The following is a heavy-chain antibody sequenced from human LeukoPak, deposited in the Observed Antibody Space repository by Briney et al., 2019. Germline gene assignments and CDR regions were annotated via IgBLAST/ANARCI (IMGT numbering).Heavy chain of an antibody. Sequence: GESLKISCKGSGYSFTSYWIGWVRQMPGKGLEWMGIIYPGDSDTRYSPSFQGQVTISADKSISTAYLQWSSLKASDTAMYYCAGLSSGGSGSYYNDYYYYGMDVWGQGTTVTVSS. J-gene: IGHJ6*02. CDR2: IYPGDSDT. CDR3: AGLSSGGSGSYYNDYYYYGMDV. V-gene: IGHV5-51*01. D-gene: IGHD3-10*01. CDR1: GYSFTSYW.